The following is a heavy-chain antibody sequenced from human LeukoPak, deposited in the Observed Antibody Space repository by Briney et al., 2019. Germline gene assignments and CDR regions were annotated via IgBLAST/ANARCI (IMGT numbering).Heavy chain of an antibody. Sequence: PGGSLRLSCAASGFTFSSYSMNWVRQGPGKGLEWVSYISGSIGTIYYADSVKGRFTISRDNAKNSLYLQMNSLRDADTAVYYCARDLAGRLSGRDYYYGMDVWGQGTTVTVS. CDR3: ARDLAGRLSGRDYYYGMDV. CDR1: GFTFSSYS. D-gene: IGHD6-19*01. J-gene: IGHJ6*02. V-gene: IGHV3-48*02. CDR2: ISGSIGTI.